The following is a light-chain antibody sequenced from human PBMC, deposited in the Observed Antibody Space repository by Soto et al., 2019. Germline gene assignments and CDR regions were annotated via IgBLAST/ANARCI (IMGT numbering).Light chain of an antibody. CDR1: SSNIGAGYD. CDR3: QSYDSSLSGWV. CDR2: GNT. Sequence: QSVLTQPPSVSGAPGQRVIIPCTGSSSNIGAGYDVHWYQQLPGTAPKLLIYGNTNRPSGVPDRFSGSKSGTSASLVITGLQAEDEADYYCQSYDSSLSGWVFGGGTKLTVL. J-gene: IGLJ3*02. V-gene: IGLV1-40*01.